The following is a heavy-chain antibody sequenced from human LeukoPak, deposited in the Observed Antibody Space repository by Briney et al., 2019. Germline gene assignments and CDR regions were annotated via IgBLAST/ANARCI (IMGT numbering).Heavy chain of an antibody. Sequence: ESGGSLRLSCAASGFTFSSYAMSWVRQAPGKGLEWVSAISGSGGSTYYADSVKGRFTISRDNSRNTLYLQMNSLRAEDTAVYYCAKDKSYYGSGSYLPNWFDPWSQGTLVTVSS. CDR1: GFTFSSYA. J-gene: IGHJ5*02. CDR3: AKDKSYYGSGSYLPNWFDP. D-gene: IGHD3-10*01. V-gene: IGHV3-23*01. CDR2: ISGSGGST.